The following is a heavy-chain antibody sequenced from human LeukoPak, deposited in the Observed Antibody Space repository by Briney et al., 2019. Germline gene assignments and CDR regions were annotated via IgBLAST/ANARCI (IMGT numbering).Heavy chain of an antibody. CDR1: GFTFSDYY. J-gene: IGHJ4*02. CDR3: ARAQPRWFGESTYYFDC. CDR2: ISSSGSTI. Sequence: GGSLRLSCAASGFTFSDYYVSWIRQAPGKGLEWVSYISSSGSTIYYADSVKGRFTISRDNAKNSLYLQMNSLRAEDTAVYYCARAQPRWFGESTYYFDCWGQGTLVTVSS. D-gene: IGHD3-10*01. V-gene: IGHV3-11*04.